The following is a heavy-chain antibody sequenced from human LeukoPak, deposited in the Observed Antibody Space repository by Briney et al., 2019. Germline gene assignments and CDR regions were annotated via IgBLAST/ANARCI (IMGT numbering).Heavy chain of an antibody. D-gene: IGHD1/OR15-1a*01. CDR3: ARSTIINWFDP. Sequence: QPGGSLRLSCAVSGFTFSSYWMHGARQAPGKGLVRVSRINNDGSITTYADSVKGRFTISRDNAKNTLYLQMNSLRAEDTAVYYCARSTIINWFDPWGQGTLVTVSS. CDR1: GFTFSSYW. J-gene: IGHJ5*02. CDR2: INNDGSIT. V-gene: IGHV3-74*01.